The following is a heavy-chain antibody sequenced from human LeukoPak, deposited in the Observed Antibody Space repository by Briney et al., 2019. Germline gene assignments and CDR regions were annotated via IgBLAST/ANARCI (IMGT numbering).Heavy chain of an antibody. Sequence: GGSLRLSRASSGFPFNTYWMHWVSQAPGKGLVWVSRINRDGSSTSYADSVKGRFTISRDNAKNTLYLQMNSLRAEDTAVYYCARDRETYYDILTGYYTLGDAFDIWGQGTMVTVSS. CDR2: INRDGSST. V-gene: IGHV3-74*01. J-gene: IGHJ3*02. CDR3: ARDRETYYDILTGYYTLGDAFDI. D-gene: IGHD3-9*01. CDR1: GFPFNTYW.